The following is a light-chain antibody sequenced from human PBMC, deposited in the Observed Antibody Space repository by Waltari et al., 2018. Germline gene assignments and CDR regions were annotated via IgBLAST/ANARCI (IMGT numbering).Light chain of an antibody. CDR2: GVK. CDR1: SSDVGGYDN. V-gene: IGLV2-14*03. J-gene: IGLJ6*01. CDR3: SSYTRSGGRI. Sequence: QSVLTQPVSVSGSLGQSIPISCTGPSSDVGGYDNVSWYQQHPNKPPRLIIDGVKNRPSGISSRFSASKSGNTASLTISGLQSDDESHYYCSSYTRSGGRIFGSGTKVTVL.